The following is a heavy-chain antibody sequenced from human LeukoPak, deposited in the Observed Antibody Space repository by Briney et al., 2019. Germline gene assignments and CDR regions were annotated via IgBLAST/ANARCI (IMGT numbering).Heavy chain of an antibody. Sequence: SETLSLTCTVSGGSISSYYWSWIRQPPGKGLEWIGYIYYSGSTNYNPSLKSRVTISVDTSKNQFSLKLSSVTAADTAVYYCARGSSQGYDFWSGYHYYYYYYMDVWGKGPRSPSP. D-gene: IGHD3-3*01. V-gene: IGHV4-59*01. CDR3: ARGSSQGYDFWSGYHYYYYYYMDV. CDR2: IYYSGST. J-gene: IGHJ6*03. CDR1: GGSISSYY.